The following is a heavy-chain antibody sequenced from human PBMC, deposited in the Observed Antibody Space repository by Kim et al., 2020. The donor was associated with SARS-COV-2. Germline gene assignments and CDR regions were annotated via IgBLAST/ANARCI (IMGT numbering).Heavy chain of an antibody. Sequence: GGSLRLSCAASGFTFSSYGMHWVRQAPGKGLEWVAVIWYDGSNKYYADSVKGRFTISRDNSKNTLYLQMNSLRAEDTAVYYCARALSAGTFAYWGQGTLVTVSS. V-gene: IGHV3-33*01. CDR1: GFTFSSYG. CDR2: IWYDGSNK. D-gene: IGHD6-19*01. J-gene: IGHJ4*02. CDR3: ARALSAGTFAY.